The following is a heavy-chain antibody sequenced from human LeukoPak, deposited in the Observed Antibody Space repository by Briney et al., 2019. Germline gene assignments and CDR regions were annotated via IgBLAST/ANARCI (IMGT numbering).Heavy chain of an antibody. CDR1: GGSISSSSYY. CDR2: IYYTGST. J-gene: IGHJ6*02. CDR3: ARDRGRGYYYGSGTSYYYGMDV. Sequence: PSETLSLTCTVSGGSISSSSYYWGWIRQPPGKGLEWIGSIYYTGSTHYNPSLTSRVTISVDTSKNQFSLKLSSVTAADTAVYYCARDRGRGYYYGSGTSYYYGMDVWGQGTTVTVSS. D-gene: IGHD3-10*01. V-gene: IGHV4-39*07.